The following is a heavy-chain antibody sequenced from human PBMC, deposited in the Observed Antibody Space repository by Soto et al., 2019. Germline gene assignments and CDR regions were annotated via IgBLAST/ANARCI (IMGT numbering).Heavy chain of an antibody. V-gene: IGHV3-48*03. CDR1: GFTFSSYE. J-gene: IGHJ4*02. CDR3: ARSRSLRFLEWLSPDY. CDR2: ISSYGSTI. Sequence: EVQLVESGGGLVQPGGSLRLSCAGSGFTFSSYEMNWVRHAPGKGLEWVSYISSYGSTIYYADSVKGRFTISRDNAKNSLYLQMDSLRSEDTAVYYCARSRSLRFLEWLSPDYWGQGTLVTVSS. D-gene: IGHD3-3*01.